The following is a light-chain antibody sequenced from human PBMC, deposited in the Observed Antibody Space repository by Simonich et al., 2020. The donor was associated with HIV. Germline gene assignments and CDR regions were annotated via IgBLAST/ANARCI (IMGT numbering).Light chain of an antibody. CDR3: CSYTGSSTWV. CDR1: SSDDGSYNL. J-gene: IGLJ3*02. CDR2: EGS. Sequence: QSALTQPASVSGSPGQSITISCTGTSSDDGSYNLVSWYQQHPGKAPKLMIYEGSKRPSGVSNRFSASKSGNTASLTISGLQAEDEADYYCCSYTGSSTWVFGGGTKLTVL. V-gene: IGLV2-23*01.